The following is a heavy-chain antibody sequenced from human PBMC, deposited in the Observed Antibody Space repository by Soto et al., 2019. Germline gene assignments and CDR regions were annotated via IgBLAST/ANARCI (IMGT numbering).Heavy chain of an antibody. CDR2: ISSSGSTA. Sequence: XVSLRLSCAASGLTFSRFELHWVRQAPGKGLEWISCISSSGSTAYYASSVEGRFTISRDNANNSVYLQMDSLRAEDTALYYCTRDAWFPYLSFYWGQGALVTVSS. CDR1: GLTFSRFE. CDR3: TRDAWFPYLSFY. J-gene: IGHJ4*02. D-gene: IGHD3-10*01. V-gene: IGHV3-48*03.